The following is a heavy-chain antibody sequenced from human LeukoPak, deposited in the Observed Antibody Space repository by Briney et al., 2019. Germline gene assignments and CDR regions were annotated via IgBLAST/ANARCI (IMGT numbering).Heavy chain of an antibody. CDR3: ARANYDILTGSAPPRY. V-gene: IGHV1-46*01. Sequence: ASVKVSCKASGYTFTSYYMHWVRQAPGQGLEWMGIINPSGGSTSYAQKFQGRVTMTRDTSTSTVYMELSSLRSEDTAVYYCARANYDILTGSAPPRYWGQGTPVTVSS. CDR2: INPSGGST. J-gene: IGHJ4*02. D-gene: IGHD3-9*01. CDR1: GYTFTSYY.